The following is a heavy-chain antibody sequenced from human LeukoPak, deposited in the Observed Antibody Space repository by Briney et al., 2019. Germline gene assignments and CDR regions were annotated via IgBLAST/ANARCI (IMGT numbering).Heavy chain of an antibody. CDR1: GFTFSSYA. CDR3: AKATSEYQPPSTADMDV. CDR2: IRYDGSNK. V-gene: IGHV3-30*02. J-gene: IGHJ6*03. D-gene: IGHD2-2*01. Sequence: PGGSLRLSCAASGFTFSSYAMHWVRQAPGKGLEWVAFIRYDGSNKYYADSVKGRFTISRDNSKNTLYLQMNSLRAEDTAVYYCAKATSEYQPPSTADMDVWGKGTTVTVSS.